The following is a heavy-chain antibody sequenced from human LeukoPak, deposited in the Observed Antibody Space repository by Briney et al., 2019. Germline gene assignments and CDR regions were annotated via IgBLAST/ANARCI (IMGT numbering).Heavy chain of an antibody. D-gene: IGHD6-13*01. CDR2: INSDGSST. Sequence: GGSLRLSCAASGFTFSSYWMHWVRQAPGKGLVWVSRINSDGSSTSYADSVKGRFTISRDNAKNTLYLQMNSLRAEDTAVYYCAKDAGYSSSGGETNPWGQGPLVTVSS. J-gene: IGHJ5*02. CDR3: AKDAGYSSSGGETNP. CDR1: GFTFSSYW. V-gene: IGHV3-74*01.